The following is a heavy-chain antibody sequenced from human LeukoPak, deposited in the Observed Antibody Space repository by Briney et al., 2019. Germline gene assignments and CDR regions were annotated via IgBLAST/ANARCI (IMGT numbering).Heavy chain of an antibody. J-gene: IGHJ6*02. Sequence: PSETLSLTCTVSGGSISSSDYYWGWIRQPPGKGLEWIGSIYYSGSTYYNPSLKSRVTISVDTSKNQFSLKLSSVTAADTAVYYYASGESIYYYGLDVWGQGTTVTVSS. V-gene: IGHV4-39*07. CDR2: IYYSGST. CDR1: GGSISSSDYY. D-gene: IGHD4-17*01. CDR3: ASGESIYYYGLDV.